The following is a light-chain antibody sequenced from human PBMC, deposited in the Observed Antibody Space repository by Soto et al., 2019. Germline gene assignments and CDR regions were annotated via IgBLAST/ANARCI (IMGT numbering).Light chain of an antibody. Sequence: QPALRQPASVSGSPAQTITISCTGTSTDVGGYNAVSLYQHHPGKAPKLIIYEVTDRPSGVSDRFSASKSGNTASLTISGLQAEGEADYSCNSFGVSHLYVFGTGTKVTV. CDR2: EVT. J-gene: IGLJ1*01. V-gene: IGLV2-14*01. CDR1: STDVGGYNA. CDR3: NSFGVSHLYV.